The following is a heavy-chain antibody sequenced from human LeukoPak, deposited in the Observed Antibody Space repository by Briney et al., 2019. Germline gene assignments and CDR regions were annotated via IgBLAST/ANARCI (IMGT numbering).Heavy chain of an antibody. J-gene: IGHJ5*02. D-gene: IGHD3-16*01. CDR2: INPNSGGT. V-gene: IGHV1-2*04. Sequence: ASVKVSCKASGYTFTGYYMHWVRQAPGQGLEWMGWINPNSGGTNYAQKFQGWVTMTRDTSISTAYMELSRLRSDDTAVYYCARAPTTRQYYDYVWGSSPFRWFDPWGQGTLVTVSS. CDR1: GYTFTGYY. CDR3: ARAPTTRQYYDYVWGSSPFRWFDP.